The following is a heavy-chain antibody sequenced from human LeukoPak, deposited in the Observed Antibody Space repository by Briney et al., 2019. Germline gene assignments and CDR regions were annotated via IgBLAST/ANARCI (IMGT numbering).Heavy chain of an antibody. CDR2: ISYDGSNK. CDR3: ARRRAAAGWDY. Sequence: GGSLRLSCAASGFTFSSYGMHWVRQAPGKGLEWVAVISYDGSNKYYADSVKGRFTISRDNSKNTLYLQMNSLRAEDTAVYYCARRRAAAGWDYWGQGTLVTVSS. CDR1: GFTFSSYG. D-gene: IGHD6-13*01. J-gene: IGHJ4*02. V-gene: IGHV3-30*03.